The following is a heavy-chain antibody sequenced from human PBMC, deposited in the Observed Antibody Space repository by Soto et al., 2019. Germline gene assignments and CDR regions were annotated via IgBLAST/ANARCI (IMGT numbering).Heavy chain of an antibody. Sequence: QVQLVQSGAEVKKPGSSVKVSCKASGGTFSSYAMSWVRQAPGQGLEWMGGIIPILGTANYAQKFQGRVTITADKSTSTAYMELSSLRSEDTAVYYCAREGDYYDSSGYYGFWGQGTLVTVSS. CDR3: AREGDYYDSSGYYGF. CDR2: IIPILGTA. J-gene: IGHJ4*02. CDR1: GGTFSSYA. D-gene: IGHD3-22*01. V-gene: IGHV1-69*06.